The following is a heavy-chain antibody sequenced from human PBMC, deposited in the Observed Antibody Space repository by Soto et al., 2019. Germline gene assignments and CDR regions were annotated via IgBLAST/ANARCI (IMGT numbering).Heavy chain of an antibody. Sequence: QVQLQESGPGLVKPSGTLSLTCAVSGGSISSSNWWSWVRQPPGKGLEWIGEIYHSGSTNYNPSLKSRVTISVDKTKNQFSLKLSSVTAADTAVYYCARGRTYYYDSSGYYWDYWGQGTLVTVSS. CDR1: GGSISSSNW. CDR2: IYHSGST. CDR3: ARGRTYYYDSSGYYWDY. D-gene: IGHD3-22*01. J-gene: IGHJ4*02. V-gene: IGHV4-4*02.